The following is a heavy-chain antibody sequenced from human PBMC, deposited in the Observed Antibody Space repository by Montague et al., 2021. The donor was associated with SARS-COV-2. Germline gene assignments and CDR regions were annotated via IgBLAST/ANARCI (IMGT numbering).Heavy chain of an antibody. CDR1: GGSFSGYY. V-gene: IGHV4-34*01. CDR2: KYYSGST. D-gene: IGHD3-3*01. CDR3: ATLPSSITIFGVVQGYYFDD. Sequence: SETLSLTCAVYGGSFSGYYWGWIRQPPGKGLEWIGFKYYSGSTYYNPTLKSRVTISVDTSKNQFSLKLSSVTAADTAVYHCATLPSSITIFGVVQGYYFDDWGQGTLVTVSS. J-gene: IGHJ4*02.